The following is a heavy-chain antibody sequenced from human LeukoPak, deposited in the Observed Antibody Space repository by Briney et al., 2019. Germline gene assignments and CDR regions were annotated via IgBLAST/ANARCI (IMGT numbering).Heavy chain of an antibody. CDR2: MSPSGTT. D-gene: IGHD3-22*01. CDR1: GDSVSSGNYY. V-gene: IGHV4-61*01. Sequence: SETLSLTCTVSGDSVSSGNYYLSWIRQPPGKGLDWITYMSPSGTTKYNPSLKSRVTTSVDTSRTQFSLRLSSVTAADTAVYYCARGQDDRSGTFDYWGQGILVTVPS. J-gene: IGHJ4*02. CDR3: ARGQDDRSGTFDY.